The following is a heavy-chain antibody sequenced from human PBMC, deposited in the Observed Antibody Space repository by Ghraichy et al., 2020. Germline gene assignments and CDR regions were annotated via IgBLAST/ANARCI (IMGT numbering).Heavy chain of an antibody. D-gene: IGHD2-15*01. V-gene: IGHV3-74*01. CDR2: IKSDGSST. J-gene: IGHJ4*02. Sequence: GGSLRLSCAASGFTLSNYWMHWVRQAPGKGLVWVSRIKSDGSSTIYADSVKGRFTISRDNAKNTLYLQMSSLRAEDTAVYYCAREYCSSGRCFFGTVGSHCDYWGQGTLVTVSS. CDR3: AREYCSSGRCFFGTVGSHCDY. CDR1: GFTLSNYW.